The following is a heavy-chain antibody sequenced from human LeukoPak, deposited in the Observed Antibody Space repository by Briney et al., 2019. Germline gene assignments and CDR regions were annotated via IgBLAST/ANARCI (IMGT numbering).Heavy chain of an antibody. Sequence: ASVKVSCKASGYTFTGYYMHWVRQAPGQGLEWMGWINPNGGGTNYAQKFQGRVTMTRDTSISTAYMELSRLRSDDTAVYYCARDRIYSNYYYYGMDVWGQGTTVTVSS. CDR2: INPNGGGT. V-gene: IGHV1-2*02. CDR3: ARDRIYSNYYYYGMDV. D-gene: IGHD4-11*01. CDR1: GYTFTGYY. J-gene: IGHJ6*02.